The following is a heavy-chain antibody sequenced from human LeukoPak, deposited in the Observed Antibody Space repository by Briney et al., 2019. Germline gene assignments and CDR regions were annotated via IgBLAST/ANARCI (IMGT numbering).Heavy chain of an antibody. CDR1: GGSISSGSYY. D-gene: IGHD5-12*01. CDR2: IFYSGST. V-gene: IGHV4-39*01. Sequence: PSETLSLTCSVSGGSISSGSYYWGWIRQPPGKGLEWIGSIFYSGSTYDNPSLKSRVTISVDTSKNQFSLKLSSVTAADTAVYYCARHGPAGRLRLDPKRNYYYYYMDVWGKGTTVTISS. CDR3: ARHGPAGRLRLDPKRNYYYYYMDV. J-gene: IGHJ6*03.